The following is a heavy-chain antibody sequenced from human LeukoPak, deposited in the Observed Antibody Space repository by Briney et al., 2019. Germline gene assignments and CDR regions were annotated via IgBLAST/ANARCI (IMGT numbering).Heavy chain of an antibody. Sequence: GGSLRLSCAASGFTFSTYAMTWVRQAPGKGLEGVSGISTSGDRTYYADSVKGRFTISRDNSKNTLYLQMNSLRAEDTAEYYCARSAVGTSCCTAVDYWDQGTLVTVSS. J-gene: IGHJ4*02. CDR2: ISTSGDRT. D-gene: IGHD1-26*01. V-gene: IGHV3-23*01. CDR3: ARSAVGTSCCTAVDY. CDR1: GFTFSTYA.